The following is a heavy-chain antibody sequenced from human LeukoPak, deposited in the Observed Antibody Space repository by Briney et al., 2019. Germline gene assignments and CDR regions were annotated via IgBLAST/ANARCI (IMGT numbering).Heavy chain of an antibody. CDR2: IYTSGST. CDR3: ARGLGFDY. Sequence: SQTLSLTCTVSGGSISSGSYHWSWIRQPAGTGLEWIGRIYTSGSTNYNPSLKSRVTISVDTSKNQFSLKLSSVTAADTAVYYCARGLGFDYWGQGTLVTVSS. V-gene: IGHV4-61*02. J-gene: IGHJ4*02. CDR1: GGSISSGSYH. D-gene: IGHD7-27*01.